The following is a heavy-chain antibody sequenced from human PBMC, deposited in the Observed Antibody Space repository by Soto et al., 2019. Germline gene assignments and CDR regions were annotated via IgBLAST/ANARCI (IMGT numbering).Heavy chain of an antibody. J-gene: IGHJ4*02. V-gene: IGHV1-69*08. Sequence: QVQVVQSGAEVKMRGASMRVSCNTSGSTFRNHIITWVRQAPGQGLEWMGRIIPMLDVTNYAQKFQDRVTITADKSTTTAYMEVSSLSSADTAVYYCARDSPIGSTFSGHDDIDSWGQGTLVTVSS. CDR1: GSTFRNHI. CDR2: IIPMLDVT. D-gene: IGHD5-12*01. CDR3: ARDSPIGSTFSGHDDIDS.